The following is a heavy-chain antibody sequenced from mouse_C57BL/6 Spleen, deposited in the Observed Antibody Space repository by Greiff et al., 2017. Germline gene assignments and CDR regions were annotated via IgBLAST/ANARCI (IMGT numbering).Heavy chain of an antibody. J-gene: IGHJ3*01. V-gene: IGHV1-22*01. CDR2: INPNNGGT. CDR1: GYTFTDYN. CDR3: AKLNYYGSSYAY. Sequence: VQLQQSGPELVKPGASVKMSCKASGYTFTDYNMHWVKQSHGKSLEWIGYINPNNGGTSYNQKFKGKATLTVNKSSSTAYMELRSLTSYDSAVYSCAKLNYYGSSYAYWGQGTLVTVSA. D-gene: IGHD1-1*01.